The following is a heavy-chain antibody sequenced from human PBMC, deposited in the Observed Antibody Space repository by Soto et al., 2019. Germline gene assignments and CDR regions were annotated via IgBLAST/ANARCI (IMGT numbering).Heavy chain of an antibody. V-gene: IGHV1-18*01. Sequence: GASVKVSCKASGYTFTNYDINWVRQAPGQGLEWMGWISTYTGNTNYAQKLQGRVTMTTDTSTSTAYMELRSLRSDDTVVYYCARGYYYGSGRPTPGGMDVWGQGTTVTVSS. CDR2: ISTYTGNT. CDR1: GYTFTNYD. D-gene: IGHD3-10*01. J-gene: IGHJ6*02. CDR3: ARGYYYGSGRPTPGGMDV.